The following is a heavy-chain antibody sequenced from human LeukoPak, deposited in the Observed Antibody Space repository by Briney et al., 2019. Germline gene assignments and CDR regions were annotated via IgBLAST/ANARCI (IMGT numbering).Heavy chain of an antibody. V-gene: IGHV3-9*01. CDR3: ARESGWFDP. CDR2: ISWNSGNI. Sequence: GRSLSLSCAASGCTFNDYAMHWVRQAPGKGLEWVSGISWNSGNIGYADSVKGRFTISRDNAKNSLYLQMNSLRAEDTALYYCARESGWFDPWGQGTLVTVSS. J-gene: IGHJ5*02. D-gene: IGHD1-26*01. CDR1: GCTFNDYA.